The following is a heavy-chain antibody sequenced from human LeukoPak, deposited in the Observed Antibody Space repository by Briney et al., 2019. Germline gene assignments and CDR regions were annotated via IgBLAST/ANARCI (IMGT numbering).Heavy chain of an antibody. CDR3: ARAMVRDYYFDY. CDR1: GGSISSYY. V-gene: IGHV4-59*08. J-gene: IGHJ4*02. CDR2: IFYSGST. D-gene: IGHD3-10*01. Sequence: PSETLSLTCTVSGGSISSYYWSWIRQPPGKGLEWIGFIFYSGSTNYNPSLKSRVTISVDTSKNHFSLRLSSVTAADTAVYYCARAMVRDYYFDYWGQGTLVTVSS.